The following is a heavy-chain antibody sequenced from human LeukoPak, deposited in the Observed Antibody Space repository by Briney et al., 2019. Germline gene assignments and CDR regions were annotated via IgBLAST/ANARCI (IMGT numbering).Heavy chain of an antibody. D-gene: IGHD3-10*01. Sequence: SETLSLTCTVSGGSISSYYWSWIRQPPGKGLEWIGYIYYSGSTNYNPSLKSRVTISIDRSKNQFSLKLSSVSAADTAVYYCARDRDSISGSWHWGQGTLVTVSS. J-gene: IGHJ4*02. CDR1: GGSISSYY. CDR3: ARDRDSISGSWH. CDR2: IYYSGST. V-gene: IGHV4-59*12.